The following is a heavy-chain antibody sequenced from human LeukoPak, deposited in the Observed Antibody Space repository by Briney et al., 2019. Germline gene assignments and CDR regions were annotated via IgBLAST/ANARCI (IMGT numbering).Heavy chain of an antibody. J-gene: IGHJ3*02. CDR3: ARESTDAFDI. CDR1: GYTFTSYA. Sequence: ASVKVSFKASGYTFTSYARNWVRQAPGQGLEWMGWINTNTGNPTYARGFTGGFVFSLDPSVSTAYLQISSLKAEDTAVYYCARESTDAFDIWGQGTMVTVSS. CDR2: INTNTGNP. V-gene: IGHV7-4-1*02.